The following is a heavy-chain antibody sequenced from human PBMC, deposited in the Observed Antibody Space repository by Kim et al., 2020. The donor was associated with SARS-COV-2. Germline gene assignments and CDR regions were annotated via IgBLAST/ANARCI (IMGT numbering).Heavy chain of an antibody. V-gene: IGHV1-24*01. CDR3: ATEDTAMFPRPYYYYYGMDV. CDR1: GYTLTELS. J-gene: IGHJ6*02. Sequence: ASVKVSCKVSGYTLTELSMHWVRQAPGKGLEWMGGFDPEDGETMYAQKFQGRVTMTEDTSTDTAYMELSSLRSEDTAVYYCATEDTAMFPRPYYYYYGMDVWGQGTTVTVSS. D-gene: IGHD5-18*01. CDR2: FDPEDGET.